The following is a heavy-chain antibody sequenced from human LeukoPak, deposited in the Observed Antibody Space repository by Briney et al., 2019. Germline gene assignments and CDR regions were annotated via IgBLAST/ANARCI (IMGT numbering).Heavy chain of an antibody. V-gene: IGHV6-1*01. CDR1: GDSVSSNSAA. J-gene: IGHJ4*02. CDR3: ARATLKWELLHTWGSYYFDY. CDR2: TYYRSKWYN. D-gene: IGHD1-26*01. Sequence: SQTLSLTCVISGDSVSSNSAAWNWIRQSPSRGLQWLGRTYYRSKWYNDYAVSVRSRITINPDTSKNQFSLQLNSVTPEDTAVYYCARATLKWELLHTWGSYYFDYWGQGTLVTVSS.